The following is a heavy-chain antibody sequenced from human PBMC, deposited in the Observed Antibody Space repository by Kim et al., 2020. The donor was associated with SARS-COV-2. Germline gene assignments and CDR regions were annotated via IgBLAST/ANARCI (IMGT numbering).Heavy chain of an antibody. V-gene: IGHV3-23*01. CDR3: AKVVIMDGYNYFYYYAMDV. CDR2: ISGGALNK. Sequence: GGSLRLSCVGSGFTFDTYAMSWVRQAPGKGLEWVSVISGGALNKFYADSVRGRFTISRDNSKNTLYLQMNSLRDEDTALYYCAKVVIMDGYNYFYYYAMDVGGQGPTVTVPS. CDR1: GFTFDTYA. D-gene: IGHD2-21*01. J-gene: IGHJ6*02.